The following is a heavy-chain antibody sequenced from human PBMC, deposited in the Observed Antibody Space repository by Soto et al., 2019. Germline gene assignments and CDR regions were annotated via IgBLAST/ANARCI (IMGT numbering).Heavy chain of an antibody. CDR1: GFNFDAYA. D-gene: IGHD1-1*01. CDR2: VTATAESA. CDR3: VRDSARTGVVSSVEGDNLSAP. V-gene: IGHV3-23*01. Sequence: GGSLRLSCTPFGFNFDAYAMSWVRPAPGKGLEWVSAVTATAESAYYTDSVRGRFIITRDNSDNMLYLQMSSLRVEDTAIYYCVRDSARTGVVSSVEGDNLSAPWGQGTLVSVSS. J-gene: IGHJ5*02.